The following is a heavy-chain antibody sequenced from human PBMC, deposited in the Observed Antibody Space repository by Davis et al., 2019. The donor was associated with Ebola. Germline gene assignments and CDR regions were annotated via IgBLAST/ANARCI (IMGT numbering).Heavy chain of an antibody. CDR2: INHSGST. J-gene: IGHJ6*02. D-gene: IGHD6-25*01. Sequence: SETLSLTCAVYGGSFSGYYWSWIRQPPGKGLEWIGEINHSGSTNYNPSLKSRVTIPVDTSKNQFSLKLSSVTAADTAVYYCARGRRANYYYYGMDVWGQGTTVTVSS. V-gene: IGHV4-34*01. CDR1: GGSFSGYY. CDR3: ARGRRANYYYYGMDV.